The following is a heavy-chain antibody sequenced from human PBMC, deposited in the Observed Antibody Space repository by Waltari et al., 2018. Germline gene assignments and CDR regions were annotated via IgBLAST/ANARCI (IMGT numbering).Heavy chain of an antibody. CDR2: IYTSGST. CDR1: GGSISSGSYY. D-gene: IGHD3-16*02. V-gene: IGHV4-61*02. CDR3: ASLRSSDARLGELSSTVDY. Sequence: QVQLQESGPGLVKSSQTLSLTCTVSGGSISSGSYYWSWIRQPAGKGLEWIGRIYTSGSTNYNPSLKSRVTISVDTSKNQFSLKLSSVTAADTAVYYCASLRSSDARLGELSSTVDYWGQGTLVTVSS. J-gene: IGHJ4*02.